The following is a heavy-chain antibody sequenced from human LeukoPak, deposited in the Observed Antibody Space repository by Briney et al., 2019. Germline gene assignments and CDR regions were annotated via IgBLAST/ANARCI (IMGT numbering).Heavy chain of an antibody. CDR3: ARESPRSGYYYGDDAFDI. V-gene: IGHV1-2*02. CDR2: MNPNSGGT. J-gene: IGHJ3*02. Sequence: GASVKVSCKASGYTFTDYSMHWVRQAPGQRLEWMGWMNPNSGGTNHAQTFQGRVTMTRDTSISTAYMELTSLRSDGTAVYYCARESPRSGYYYGDDAFDIWGQGTMVTVSS. CDR1: GYTFTDYS. D-gene: IGHD3-22*01.